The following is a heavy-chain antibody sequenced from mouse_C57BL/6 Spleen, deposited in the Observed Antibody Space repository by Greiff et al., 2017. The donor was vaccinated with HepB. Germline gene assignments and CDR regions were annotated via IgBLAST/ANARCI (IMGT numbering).Heavy chain of an antibody. J-gene: IGHJ2*01. CDR2: INPNNGGT. CDR1: GYTFTDYN. Sequence: VQLKESGPELVKPGASVKMSCKASGYTFTDYNMHWVKQSHGKSLEWIGYINPNNGGTSYNQKFKGKATLTVNKSSSTAYMELRSLTSEDSAVYYCATGTGDFDYWGQGTTLTVSS. CDR3: ATGTGDFDY. V-gene: IGHV1-22*01. D-gene: IGHD4-1*01.